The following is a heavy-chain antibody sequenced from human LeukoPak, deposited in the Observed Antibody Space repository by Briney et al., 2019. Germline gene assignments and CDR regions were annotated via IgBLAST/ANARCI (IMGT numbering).Heavy chain of an antibody. V-gene: IGHV3-11*01. CDR2: ISSSGSTI. CDR1: GFTFSDYY. J-gene: IGHJ5*02. Sequence: GGSLRLSCAASGFTFSDYYMSWIRQAPGKGLEWVSYISSSGSTIYYADSVKGRFTISRDNAKNSLYLQMNSLRAEDTAVYYCGRVGREYDFWSGYRAANWFDPWGQGTLVTVSS. CDR3: GRVGREYDFWSGYRAANWFDP. D-gene: IGHD3-3*01.